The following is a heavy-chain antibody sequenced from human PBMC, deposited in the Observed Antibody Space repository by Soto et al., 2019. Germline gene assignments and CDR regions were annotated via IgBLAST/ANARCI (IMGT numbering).Heavy chain of an antibody. CDR2: IYSTASGST. J-gene: IGHJ4*02. D-gene: IGHD3-22*01. CDR1: GGPTSTYY. Sequence: SETLSLTCSVSGGPTSTYYCTWIRQPPGGGLEWIGYIYSTASGSTGSNPSLKSRVTISIDTSKNQVSLKLTSVTAADTAVYYCARSISSWFYFDYWGPGKLVTVSS. CDR3: ARSISSWFYFDY. V-gene: IGHV4-59*08.